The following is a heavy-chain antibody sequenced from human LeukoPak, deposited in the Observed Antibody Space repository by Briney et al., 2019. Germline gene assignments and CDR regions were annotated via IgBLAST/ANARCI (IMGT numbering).Heavy chain of an antibody. Sequence: GESLKISCKGSGYSFTSYWIGWVRQMPGKGLECMGIIYPGDSDTRYSPSFQGQVTISADKSISTACLQWSSLKAADTAMYYCTRHEMGPFFDYWGQGTLVTVSS. D-gene: IGHD2-8*01. CDR1: GYSFTSYW. CDR3: TRHEMGPFFDY. J-gene: IGHJ4*02. V-gene: IGHV5-51*01. CDR2: IYPGDSDT.